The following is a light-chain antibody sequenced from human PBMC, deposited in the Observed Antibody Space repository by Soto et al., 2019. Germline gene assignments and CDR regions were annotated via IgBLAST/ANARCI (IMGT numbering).Light chain of an antibody. J-gene: IGKJ1*01. CDR3: HQYDSIVQT. CDR2: DAS. V-gene: IGKV3-20*01. Sequence: EIVLTQSPGTLSLSPGERATLSCRASQSVRNSLLAWYQQKPGQPPRLLIYDASTRATATPERFSGSGYGTDFTLTISRLEPEDFAVYYCHQYDSIVQTFGQGTKVDIK. CDR1: QSVRNSL.